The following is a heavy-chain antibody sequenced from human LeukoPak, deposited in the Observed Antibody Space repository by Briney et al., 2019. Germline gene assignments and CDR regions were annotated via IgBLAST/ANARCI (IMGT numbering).Heavy chain of an antibody. Sequence: ASVKVSCKASGYTFTRHYMYWVRQAPGQGLEWMGIINPSGGSTTYAQNFQGRVTMTSDMSTNTVYMEMSSLRSDDTAVYYCAKERDYGVNYFDYWGQGTLVTVSS. V-gene: IGHV1-46*01. CDR3: AKERDYGVNYFDY. D-gene: IGHD4-17*01. J-gene: IGHJ4*02. CDR2: INPSGGST. CDR1: GYTFTRHY.